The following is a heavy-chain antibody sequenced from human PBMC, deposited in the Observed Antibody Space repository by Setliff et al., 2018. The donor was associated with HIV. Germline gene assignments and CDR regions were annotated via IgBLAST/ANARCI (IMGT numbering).Heavy chain of an antibody. CDR2: MNPNSGNT. Sequence: ASVKVSCKASGGTFSSYAISWVRQAPGQGLEWMGGMNPNSGNTEYAQQFQGRVTMTRNTSISTAYMELSSLRSEDTAIYYCARGHSGNDYWGQGTLVTVSS. D-gene: IGHD1-1*01. V-gene: IGHV1-8*02. CDR3: ARGHSGNDY. J-gene: IGHJ4*02. CDR1: GGTFSSYA.